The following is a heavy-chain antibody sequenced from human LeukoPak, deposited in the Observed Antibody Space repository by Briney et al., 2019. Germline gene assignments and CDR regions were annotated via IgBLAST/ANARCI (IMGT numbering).Heavy chain of an antibody. J-gene: IGHJ4*02. CDR2: ISGSGDST. V-gene: IGHV3-23*01. D-gene: IGHD4-17*01. CDR3: ARLGMTTVATTSV. Sequence: PGGSLRLSCAASGFTFSSYAMSWVRQAPGKGLEWVSGISGSGDSTYYADSVKGRFTISRDNSKNTLYLQMNSLRAEDTAVYYCARLGMTTVATTSVWGQGTLVTVSS. CDR1: GFTFSSYA.